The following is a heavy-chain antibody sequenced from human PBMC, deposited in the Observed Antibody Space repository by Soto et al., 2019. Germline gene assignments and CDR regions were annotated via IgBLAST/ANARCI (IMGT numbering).Heavy chain of an antibody. V-gene: IGHV3-23*01. CDR2: TTDTDGDR. Sequence: VGSLILSCVASGITFRSRAMSWVRQAPGEGLEWVSVTTDTDGDRKYADSVRGRFTISRDNSNNALFLQMNSLRAEDTALYYCARGDRGGSGSPASYYYSGLDVWGQGTTVTVSS. D-gene: IGHD3-10*01. CDR3: ARGDRGGSGSPASYYYSGLDV. CDR1: GITFRSRA. J-gene: IGHJ6*02.